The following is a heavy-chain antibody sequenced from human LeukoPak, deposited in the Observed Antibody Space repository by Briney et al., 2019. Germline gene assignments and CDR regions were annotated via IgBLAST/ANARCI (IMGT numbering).Heavy chain of an antibody. CDR1: GFTFSSYA. CDR2: ISSNGGST. J-gene: IGHJ6*02. CDR3: VKAVGAKGDYYYYSGMDV. V-gene: IGHV3-64D*09. D-gene: IGHD1-26*01. Sequence: GGSQRLLCSASGFTFSSYAMHWVRQAPGKGLEYISAISSNGGSTYYADSVKGRFTISRDNSKNTLYLQMSSLRAEDTAVYYCVKAVGAKGDYYYYSGMDVWGQG.